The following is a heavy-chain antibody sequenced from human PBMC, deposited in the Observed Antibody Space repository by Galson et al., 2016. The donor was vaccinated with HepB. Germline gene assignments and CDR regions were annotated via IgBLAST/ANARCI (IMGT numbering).Heavy chain of an antibody. D-gene: IGHD3-22*01. V-gene: IGHV7-4-1*02. J-gene: IGHJ4*02. CDR3: ARTGYSFDSSGFPVGY. Sequence: SVKVSCKASGYTFTTYALSWVRQAPGQGLEWMGWINTNSGNPTYAQGFTGRFVFSSDTSVSTAYLQISSLKAEDTAVYYCARTGYSFDSSGFPVGYWGQGTLVTVSS. CDR2: INTNSGNP. CDR1: GYTFTTYA.